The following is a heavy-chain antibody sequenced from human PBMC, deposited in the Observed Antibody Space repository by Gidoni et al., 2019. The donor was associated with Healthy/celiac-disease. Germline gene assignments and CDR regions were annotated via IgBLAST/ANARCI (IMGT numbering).Heavy chain of an antibody. CDR2: IYYSGST. J-gene: IGHJ4*02. D-gene: IGHD3-22*01. Sequence: QLQLQESGPGLVKPSETLSLTWGWIRQPPGKGLEWIGSIYYSGSTYYNPSLKSRVTISVDTSKNQFSLKLSSVTAADTAVYYCARLIDYWGQGTLVTVSS. V-gene: IGHV4-39*01. CDR3: ARLIDY.